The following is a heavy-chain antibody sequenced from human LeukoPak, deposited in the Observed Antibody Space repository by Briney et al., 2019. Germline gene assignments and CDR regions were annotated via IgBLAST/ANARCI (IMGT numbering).Heavy chain of an antibody. CDR2: TKQEGSEK. V-gene: IGHV3-7*01. CDR3: ARAARYCSGTSCPLPFDY. D-gene: IGHD2-2*01. CDR1: GITFSSSW. Sequence: GGSLRLSCAASGITFSSSWMSWVRQAPGKGLEWVANTKQEGSEKYYVDSVKGRFSISRDNAKNSLYLQMNSLRAEDTAVYYCARAARYCSGTSCPLPFDYWAREPWSPSPQ. J-gene: IGHJ4*02.